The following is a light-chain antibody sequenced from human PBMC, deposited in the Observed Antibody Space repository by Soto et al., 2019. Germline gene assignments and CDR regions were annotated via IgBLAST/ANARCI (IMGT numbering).Light chain of an antibody. CDR1: ISDVGGYNY. CDR2: EGS. V-gene: IGLV2-14*01. CDR3: SSYANAGTQG. Sequence: QSALTQPASVSGSPGQSITISCTGTISDVGGYNYVSWYQHHPGKAPKLMIYEGSNRPSGLSNRFSGSKSGNTASLTISGLQAEDEADYYCSSYANAGTQGFGTGTKLTVL. J-gene: IGLJ1*01.